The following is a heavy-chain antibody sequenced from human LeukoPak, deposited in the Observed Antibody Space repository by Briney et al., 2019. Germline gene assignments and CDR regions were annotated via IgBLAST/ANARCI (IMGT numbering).Heavy chain of an antibody. CDR1: GFTFSSYS. V-gene: IGHV3-21*01. CDR2: ISSSSSYI. Sequence: GGSLRLSCAASGFTFSSYSMNWVRQAPGKGLEWVSSISSSSSYIYYADSVKGRFTISRDNAKNSLYLQMNSLRAEDTSVYFCAREMPGAMSGFDIWGQGTMVTVSS. J-gene: IGHJ3*02. D-gene: IGHD1-26*01. CDR3: AREMPGAMSGFDI.